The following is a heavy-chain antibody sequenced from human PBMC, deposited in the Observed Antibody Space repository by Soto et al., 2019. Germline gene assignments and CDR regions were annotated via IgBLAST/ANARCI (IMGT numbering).Heavy chain of an antibody. Sequence: QVRLEESGGGVVQPGRSLRLSCAASGFTFPNFALHWIRQAPGKGLEWVAAISSDGTTKYYADSVKGRFSISRDNFKDTLFLHMNSLRPEDTAVYYCATDPTPFAGPSTVYYYYGLDVWGQGTTVTVSS. CDR3: ATDPTPFAGPSTVYYYYGLDV. CDR2: ISSDGTTK. V-gene: IGHV3-30-3*01. D-gene: IGHD4-4*01. CDR1: GFTFPNFA. J-gene: IGHJ6*02.